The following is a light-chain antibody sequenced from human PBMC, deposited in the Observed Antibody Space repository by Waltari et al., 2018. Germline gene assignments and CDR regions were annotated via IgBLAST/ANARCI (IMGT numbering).Light chain of an antibody. V-gene: IGKV1-39*01. CDR3: QQTFTIPHT. CDR2: ATA. J-gene: IGKJ2*01. CDR1: QTIASY. Sequence: DIQMTQSPSSLSASVGDRVTISCRARQTIASYLNWYQHQPGKAPSLLIYATALLPSGVPSRFSGSGSGTEFTLTISALRPEEFATYYCQQTFTIPHTFGQGTKLEI.